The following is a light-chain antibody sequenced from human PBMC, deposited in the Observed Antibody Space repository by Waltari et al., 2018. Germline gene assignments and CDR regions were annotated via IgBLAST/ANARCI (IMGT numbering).Light chain of an antibody. V-gene: IGKV3-20*01. CDR2: GAS. Sequence: IVLPKSQGTLSLSPGETTTLPCRASQSLNRKFLAWYQQRPGQTPRLLIYGASTRAIGTPDRFRGSGSGIDFTLTISRLQPDDFAVYYCQQYGTSPVTFGGGTKVEIK. CDR3: QQYGTSPVT. CDR1: QSLNRKF. J-gene: IGKJ4*01.